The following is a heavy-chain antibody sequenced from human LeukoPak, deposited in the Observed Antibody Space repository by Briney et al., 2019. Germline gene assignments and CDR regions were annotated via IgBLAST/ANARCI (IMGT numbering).Heavy chain of an antibody. V-gene: IGHV3-23*01. CDR3: ARDSGYDCMDV. CDR2: ISDSGGNT. J-gene: IGHJ6*02. CDR1: GFTFNTYA. Sequence: GGSLRLSCAASGFTFNTYAMSWVRQAPWERLQWVSGISDSGGNTYYADSVRGRFTISRDNSKNTLYLQMNSLRAEDTAVYYCARDSGYDCMDVWGQGTTVTVSS. D-gene: IGHD5-12*01.